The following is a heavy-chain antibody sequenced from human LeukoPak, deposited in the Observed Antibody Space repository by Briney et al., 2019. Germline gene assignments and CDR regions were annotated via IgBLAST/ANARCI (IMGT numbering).Heavy chain of an antibody. J-gene: IGHJ4*02. Sequence: PSETLSLTCSVSGDSVSPHYWSWIRQPPGKGLEWIGYIFYSGRTTYNPSLKCRLTMSMDTSKKQFSLRLSSVTAADTAVYFCARDLGPSRGFDYWGRGTLVTVSS. V-gene: IGHV4-59*02. CDR2: IFYSGRT. CDR1: GDSVSPHY. D-gene: IGHD3-10*01. CDR3: ARDLGPSRGFDY.